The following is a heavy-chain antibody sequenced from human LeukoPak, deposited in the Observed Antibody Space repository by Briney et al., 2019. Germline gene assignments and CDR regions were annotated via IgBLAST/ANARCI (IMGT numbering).Heavy chain of an antibody. J-gene: IGHJ3*02. CDR3: VRFSSGWEDAFDI. V-gene: IGHV5-51*01. CDR1: GYSFTSYW. CDR2: IYPGDSDT. D-gene: IGHD6-19*01. Sequence: GESLKISCKGSGYSFTSYWIGWVCLMPGKGLEWMGIIYPGDSDTRYSPSFQGQVTISADKSISTAYLQWSSLKASDTAMYYCVRFSSGWEDAFDIWGQGTMVTVSS.